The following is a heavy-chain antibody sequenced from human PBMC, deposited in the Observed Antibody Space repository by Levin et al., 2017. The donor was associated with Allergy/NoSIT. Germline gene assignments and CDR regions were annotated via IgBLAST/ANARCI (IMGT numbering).Heavy chain of an antibody. D-gene: IGHD6-6*01. CDR2: INSDGSST. CDR1: GFTFRSYW. CDR3: ASGYSSSSPRPFDY. V-gene: IGHV3-74*01. Sequence: LSLTCAASGFTFRSYWMHWVRQAPGKGLVWVSRINSDGSSTSYADSVKGRFTISRDNAKNTLYLQMNSLRAEDTAVYYCASGYSSSSPRPFDYWGQGTLVTVSS. J-gene: IGHJ4*02.